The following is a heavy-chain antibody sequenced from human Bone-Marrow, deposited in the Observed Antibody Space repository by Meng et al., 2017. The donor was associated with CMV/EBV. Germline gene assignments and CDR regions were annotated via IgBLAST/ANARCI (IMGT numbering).Heavy chain of an antibody. CDR2: IHSGGKT. J-gene: IGHJ4*02. CDR1: GFTVSNNY. Sequence: GSLRLSCAASGFTVSNNYMIWVRQAPGRGLEWVSVIHSGGKTEYSDSLQVRFTISRDNSKNTLYLQMNNLRAEDTAVYYCARGESGSWGLLKNWGQGTLVTVSS. V-gene: IGHV3-53*01. CDR3: ARGESGSWGLLKN. D-gene: IGHD3-16*01.